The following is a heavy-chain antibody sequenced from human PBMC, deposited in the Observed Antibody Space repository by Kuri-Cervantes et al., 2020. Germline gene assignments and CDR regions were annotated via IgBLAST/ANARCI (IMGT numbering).Heavy chain of an antibody. Sequence: ASVKVSCKASGGTFSSYAISWVRQAPGQGLEWMGIINPSGGSTSYARKFQGRVTMTRDTSTSTVYMELSSLRSEDTAVYYCARDSYYYDSSGYLDYWGQGTLVTVSS. V-gene: IGHV1-46*01. CDR3: ARDSYYYDSSGYLDY. CDR1: GGTFSSYA. D-gene: IGHD3-22*01. J-gene: IGHJ4*02. CDR2: INPSGGST.